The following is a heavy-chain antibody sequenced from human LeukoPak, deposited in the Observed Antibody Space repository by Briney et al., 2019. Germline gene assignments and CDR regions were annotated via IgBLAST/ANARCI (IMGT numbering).Heavy chain of an antibody. CDR2: IYNSGIT. CDR3: ARGAKMATRGFDY. V-gene: IGHV4-31*03. Sequence: SQTLSLTCTVSGGSISSGGYYWNWLRQHPGTGLEWLGYIYNSGITHTRPSLKSRVTISVDTSKKQLSLKLRYVTAADTAVYYCARGAKMATRGFDYWGQGTLVTVSS. D-gene: IGHD5-24*01. J-gene: IGHJ4*02. CDR1: GGSISSGGYY.